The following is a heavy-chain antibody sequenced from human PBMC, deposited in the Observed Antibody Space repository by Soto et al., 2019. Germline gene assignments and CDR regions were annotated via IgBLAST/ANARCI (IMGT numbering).Heavy chain of an antibody. CDR3: VRRHTAERPSNWFDP. D-gene: IGHD6-25*01. Sequence: QVQLQESGPGLVKPSGTLSLTCAVSSDSISSSNWWSWVRQPPVKGLEWIGEVFPTGNTNYNPSRMSRVTISVDKSKNHLSLYLSSVTAADTAIYFCVRRHTAERPSNWFDPWGQGILVPVSS. J-gene: IGHJ5*02. V-gene: IGHV4-4*02. CDR2: VFPTGNT. CDR1: SDSISSSNW.